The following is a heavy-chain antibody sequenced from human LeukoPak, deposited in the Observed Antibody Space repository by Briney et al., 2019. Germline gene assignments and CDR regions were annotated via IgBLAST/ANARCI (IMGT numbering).Heavy chain of an antibody. CDR2: INSDGSST. J-gene: IGHJ6*04. D-gene: IGHD3-10*01. CDR3: ARGGPIYCYGMDV. Sequence: QAGGSLRLSCAASGFTFSSYWMHWVRQAPGKGLVWVSRINSDGSSTSYADSVKGRFTISRDNAKNTLYLQMNSLRAEDTAVYYCARGGPIYCYGMDVWGKGTTVTVSS. V-gene: IGHV3-74*01. CDR1: GFTFSSYW.